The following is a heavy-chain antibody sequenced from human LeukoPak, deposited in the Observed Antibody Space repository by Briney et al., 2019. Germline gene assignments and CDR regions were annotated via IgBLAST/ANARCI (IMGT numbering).Heavy chain of an antibody. CDR2: IYYSGST. Sequence: SETLSLTCTVSGGSISSYYWSWIRQPPGKGLEWIGYIYYSGSTSHNPSLKSRVTISVDTSENQFSLKLSSVTAADTAVYYCARLWQNWFDPWGQGTLVTVSS. J-gene: IGHJ5*02. V-gene: IGHV4-59*01. CDR1: GGSISSYY. CDR3: ARLWQNWFDP.